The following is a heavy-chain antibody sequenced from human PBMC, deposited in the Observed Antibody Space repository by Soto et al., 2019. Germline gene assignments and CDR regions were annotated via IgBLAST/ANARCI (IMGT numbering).Heavy chain of an antibody. D-gene: IGHD3-22*01. J-gene: IGHJ4*02. V-gene: IGHV4-4*02. CDR3: ASRDYYDSTGYFDY. CDR1: GGSISSSNW. CDR2: IYHSGST. Sequence: PSETLSLTCAVSGGSISSSNWWSWVRQPPGKGLEWIGEIYHSGSTNYNPSLKSRVTISVDKSKNQFSLNLSSVTAADTAVYYCASRDYYDSTGYFDYWGQGTLVTVSS.